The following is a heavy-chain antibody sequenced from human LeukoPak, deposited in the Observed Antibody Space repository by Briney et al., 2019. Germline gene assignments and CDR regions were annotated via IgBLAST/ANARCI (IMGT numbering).Heavy chain of an antibody. J-gene: IGHJ4*02. CDR2: ISYDGSNK. CDR1: GFTFSSYG. V-gene: IGHV3-30*18. D-gene: IGHD3-16*02. Sequence: PGGSLRLSCAASGFTFSSYGMHWVRQAPGKGLEWVAVISYDGSNKYYADSVKGRFTISRDNSKNTLYLQMNSPRAEDTAVYYCAKSSSYMITFGGVIAPPGYWGQGTLVTVSS. CDR3: AKSSSYMITFGGVIAPPGY.